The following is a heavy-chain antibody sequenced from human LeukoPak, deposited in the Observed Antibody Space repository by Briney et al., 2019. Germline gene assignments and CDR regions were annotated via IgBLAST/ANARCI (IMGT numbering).Heavy chain of an antibody. CDR1: GFTFSDYY. CDR3: ARGVYEEDVNY. D-gene: IGHD6-13*01. CDR2: ISSSSSYT. Sequence: GGSLRLSCAASGFTFSDYYMSWIRQAPGKGLEWVSYISSSSSYTNYADSVQGRFTISRDNAKNTLYMQMNSLRADDTAVYSCARGVYEEDVNYWGQGTLVTVSS. V-gene: IGHV3-11*06. J-gene: IGHJ4*02.